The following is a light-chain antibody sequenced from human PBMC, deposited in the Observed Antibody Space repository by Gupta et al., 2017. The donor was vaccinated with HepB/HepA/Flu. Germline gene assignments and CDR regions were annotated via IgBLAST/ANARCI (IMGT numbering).Light chain of an antibody. V-gene: IGKV3-15*01. J-gene: IGKJ4*01. Sequence: EIVMTQSPATLSVSPGERATLSCRASQSVSSNLAWYQQKPGQAPRLLIYGASTRATGIPAWFSGSGSGTEFTLTISSLQSEDFAVYYCQQYNNWPFLTFGGGTKVEIK. CDR3: QQYNNWPFLT. CDR1: QSVSSN. CDR2: GAS.